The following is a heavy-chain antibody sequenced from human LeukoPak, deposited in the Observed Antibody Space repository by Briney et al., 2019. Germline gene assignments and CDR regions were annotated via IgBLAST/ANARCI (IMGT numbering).Heavy chain of an antibody. D-gene: IGHD6-13*01. Sequence: TGGSLRLSCEDDGFTFADYGLSWVRQAPGKGPQWVAGINWSGDNTLYADSVKGRFTIFRDNTKKTLYLQMDNLRGDDTATYYCARDLSSNWSNLGYWGQGTLVTVSS. V-gene: IGHV3-20*04. CDR2: INWSGDNT. CDR1: GFTFADYG. CDR3: ARDLSSNWSNLGY. J-gene: IGHJ4*02.